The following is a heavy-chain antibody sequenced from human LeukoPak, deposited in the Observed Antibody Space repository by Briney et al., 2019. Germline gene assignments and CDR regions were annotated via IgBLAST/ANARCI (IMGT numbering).Heavy chain of an antibody. Sequence: GESLKISCKGSGYSFTSYWIGWVRQMPGKGLEWMGIIYPGDSDTRYSPSFQGQVTIPADKSISTAYLQWSSLKASDTAMYYCARHSEYYDFWSGPDYWGQGTLVTVSS. CDR1: GYSFTSYW. V-gene: IGHV5-51*01. J-gene: IGHJ4*02. D-gene: IGHD3-3*01. CDR3: ARHSEYYDFWSGPDY. CDR2: IYPGDSDT.